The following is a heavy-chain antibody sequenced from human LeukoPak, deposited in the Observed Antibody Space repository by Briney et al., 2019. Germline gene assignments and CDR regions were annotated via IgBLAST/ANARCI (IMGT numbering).Heavy chain of an antibody. D-gene: IGHD3-22*01. CDR2: ISGSGGST. J-gene: IGHJ4*02. CDR1: GFTFSNYA. Sequence: GGSLILSCAASGFTFSNYAMSWGRQAPGKGLEWVSAISGSGGSTYYADSVKGRFTISRDNSKNKLYLQMNSLRAEDTAVYYCAKVDYYDSSGYYLGVSGSGVVDYWGQGTLVTVSS. CDR3: AKVDYYDSSGYYLGVSGSGVVDY. V-gene: IGHV3-23*01.